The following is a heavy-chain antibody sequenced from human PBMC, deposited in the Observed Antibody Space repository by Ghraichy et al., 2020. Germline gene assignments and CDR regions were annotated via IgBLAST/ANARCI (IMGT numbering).Heavy chain of an antibody. J-gene: IGHJ4*02. CDR3: AKDPRAFYDTSGYFTYFFDS. CDR1: GFTFSAYN. CDR2: ISYDESNK. Sequence: GESLNISCAASGFTFSAYNMHWVRQAPDKGLEWVAFISYDESNKYYADSVKGRFTISRDNSRNTLYLQMDSLRSDDAAVYYCAKDPRAFYDTSGYFTYFFDSWGQGALVTVSS. D-gene: IGHD3-22*01. V-gene: IGHV3-30*18.